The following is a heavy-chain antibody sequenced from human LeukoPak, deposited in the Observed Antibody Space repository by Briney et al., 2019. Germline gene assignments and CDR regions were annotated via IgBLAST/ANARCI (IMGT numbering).Heavy chain of an antibody. CDR3: TRVGYIDEGIDY. D-gene: IGHD5-24*01. J-gene: IGHJ4*02. CDR2: IHSDGSST. Sequence: SGGSLRLSCAASGFTFSNYWMHWVRQAPGKGLVWVSRIHSDGSSTTSADSVKGRFTISRDNAKNSLYLQMNSLRAEDTAIYYCTRVGYIDEGIDYWGQGTLVTVSS. V-gene: IGHV3-74*01. CDR1: GFTFSNYW.